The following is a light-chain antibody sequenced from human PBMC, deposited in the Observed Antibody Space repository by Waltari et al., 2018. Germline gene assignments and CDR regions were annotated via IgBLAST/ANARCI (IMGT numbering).Light chain of an antibody. V-gene: IGKV3-20*01. CDR3: QHYVTLPVT. CDR1: QSVGRS. J-gene: IGKJ1*01. Sequence: EIVLTQSPGTLSLSPGDRGTLSCRTSQSVGRSLAWYQQKRGQAPRLLIYGASSRATGIPDRFSGSWSGTEFSLTISRLEPEDFAVYYCQHYVTLPVTFGQGTKVEIK. CDR2: GAS.